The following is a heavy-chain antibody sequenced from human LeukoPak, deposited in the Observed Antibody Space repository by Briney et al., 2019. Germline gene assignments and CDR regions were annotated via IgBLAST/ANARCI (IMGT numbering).Heavy chain of an antibody. CDR3: ALRGSYYDSSGYRSVGAFDI. D-gene: IGHD3-22*01. V-gene: IGHV4-30-4*01. Sequence: PSQTLSLTCNVSGGSISSGDYYWSWVRQPPGKGLEWIGYIYYSGSTYYNPSLKSRVTISVDTSKNQFSLKLSSVTAADTAVYYCALRGSYYDSSGYRSVGAFDIWGQGTMVTVSS. CDR1: GGSISSGDYY. CDR2: IYYSGST. J-gene: IGHJ3*02.